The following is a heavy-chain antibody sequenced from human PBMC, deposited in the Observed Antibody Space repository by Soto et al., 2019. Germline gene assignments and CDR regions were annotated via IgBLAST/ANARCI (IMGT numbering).Heavy chain of an antibody. CDR1: GGSISSGDYY. V-gene: IGHV4-30-4*01. CDR3: GTMPIVVEPAPMDV. J-gene: IGHJ6*02. Sequence: SETLSLTCTVSGGSISSGDYYWSWIRQPPGKGLEWIGYIYYSGSASYNASLKSRTSISADPSNNQFSLKLHSLTAADTAVYFCGTMPIVVEPAPMDVWGPGTSVTVSS. CDR2: IYYSGSA. D-gene: IGHD2-2*01.